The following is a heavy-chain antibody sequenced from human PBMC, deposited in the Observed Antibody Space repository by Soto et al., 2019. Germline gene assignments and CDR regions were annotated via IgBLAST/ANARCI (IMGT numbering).Heavy chain of an antibody. Sequence: GGSLRLSCAASGFTFSSYSMNWVRQAPGKGLEWVSYISSSSSTIYYADSVKGRFTISRDNAKNSLYLQMNSLRAEDTAVYYCARVRKELPDFWGQGTLVTVSS. CDR1: GFTFSSYS. CDR2: ISSSSSTI. CDR3: ARVRKELPDF. D-gene: IGHD1-7*01. J-gene: IGHJ4*02. V-gene: IGHV3-48*01.